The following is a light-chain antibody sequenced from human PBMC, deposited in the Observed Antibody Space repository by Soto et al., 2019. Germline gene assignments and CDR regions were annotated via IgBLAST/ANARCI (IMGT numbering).Light chain of an antibody. Sequence: IMVTQSPLSLSVTPGEPASISCRSSLSLLHINGYNYLDWYLQKPGQSPQLRIDLDSNRASGVPDRVRGSGSGTDFTLKISRGEAEDVGVYYCMQALKTPITFGQGTR. CDR3: MQALKTPIT. CDR1: LSLLHINGYNY. CDR2: LDS. J-gene: IGKJ5*01. V-gene: IGKV2-28*01.